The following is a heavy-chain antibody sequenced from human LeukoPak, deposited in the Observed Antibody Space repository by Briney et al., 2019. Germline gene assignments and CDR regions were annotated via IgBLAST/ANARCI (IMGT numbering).Heavy chain of an antibody. J-gene: IGHJ6*02. D-gene: IGHD6-19*01. CDR2: ISAYNGNT. CDR3: ARDQPPSSSYYGMDV. CDR1: GYTFTSYG. V-gene: IGHV1-18*01. Sequence: ASVKVSCKDSGYTFTSYGISWVRQAPGQGLEWMGWISAYNGNTNYAQKLQGRVTMTTDTSTSTAYMELRSLRSDDTAVYYCARDQPPSSSYYGMDVWGQGTTVTVSS.